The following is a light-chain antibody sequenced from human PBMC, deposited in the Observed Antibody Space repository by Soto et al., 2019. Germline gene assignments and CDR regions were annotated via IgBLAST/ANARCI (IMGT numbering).Light chain of an antibody. CDR1: QSVGNY. Sequence: EIVLTQSPATRSLSPGERATLSCSASQSVGNYLVWYQLKPGQAPRLLIYDASNRPTDIPARFSGRGSGKDFTLTISSLEPEDFAGYNCQQRSSWPLTFGGGTKVEIK. CDR2: DAS. CDR3: QQRSSWPLT. V-gene: IGKV3-11*01. J-gene: IGKJ4*01.